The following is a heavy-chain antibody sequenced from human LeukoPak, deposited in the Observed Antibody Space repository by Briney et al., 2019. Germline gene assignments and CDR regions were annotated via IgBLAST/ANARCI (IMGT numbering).Heavy chain of an antibody. CDR3: ARDLTPGIVGAPHYYYYGMDV. D-gene: IGHD1-26*01. CDR2: IYYSGST. J-gene: IGHJ6*02. V-gene: IGHV4-59*01. Sequence: XETLSLTCTVSGGSISSYYWSWIRQPPGKGLEWIGYIYYSGSTNYNPSLKSRVTISVDTSKNQFSLKLSSVTAADTAVYYCARDLTPGIVGAPHYYYYGMDVWGQGTTVTVSS. CDR1: GGSISSYY.